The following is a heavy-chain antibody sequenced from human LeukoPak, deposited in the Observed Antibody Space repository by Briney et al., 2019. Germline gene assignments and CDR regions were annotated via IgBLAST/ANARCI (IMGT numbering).Heavy chain of an antibody. Sequence: GGSLRLSCAASGFTFSSYWMHWVRQAPGKGLVWVSRINSDGSSTSYADSVKGRFTISRDNAKNTLYLQMNSLRAEDTAVYYCARQHYDYVWGSRLVDAFDIWGQGTMVTVSS. J-gene: IGHJ3*02. CDR2: INSDGSST. CDR3: ARQHYDYVWGSRLVDAFDI. V-gene: IGHV3-74*01. CDR1: GFTFSSYW. D-gene: IGHD3-16*01.